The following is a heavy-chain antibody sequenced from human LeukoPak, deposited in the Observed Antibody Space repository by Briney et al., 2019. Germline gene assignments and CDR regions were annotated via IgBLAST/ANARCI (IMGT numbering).Heavy chain of an antibody. CDR3: ARGVDTAMVTGGYNWFDP. CDR1: GFTFSSYW. J-gene: IGHJ5*02. V-gene: IGHV3-74*01. CDR2: VNTDGSST. Sequence: GGSLRLSCAASGFTFSSYWMHWVRQAPGKGLVWVSRVNTDGSSTSYADSVKGRFTISRDNAKNTLYLQMNSLRAEDTAVYYCARGVDTAMVTGGYNWFDPWGQGTLVTVSS. D-gene: IGHD5-18*01.